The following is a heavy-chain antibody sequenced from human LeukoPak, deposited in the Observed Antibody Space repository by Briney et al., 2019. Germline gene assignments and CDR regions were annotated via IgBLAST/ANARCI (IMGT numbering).Heavy chain of an antibody. CDR3: AKTPHYYDSSGYSFTYFDL. J-gene: IGHJ2*01. Sequence: PGGSLRLSCAASGFTFSSYAMSWVRQAPGKGLEWVSAISGSGGSTYYADSVKGRFTTSRDNSKNTLYLQMNSLRAEDTAVYYCAKTPHYYDSSGYSFTYFDLWGRGTLVTVSS. CDR2: ISGSGGST. CDR1: GFTFSSYA. D-gene: IGHD3-22*01. V-gene: IGHV3-23*01.